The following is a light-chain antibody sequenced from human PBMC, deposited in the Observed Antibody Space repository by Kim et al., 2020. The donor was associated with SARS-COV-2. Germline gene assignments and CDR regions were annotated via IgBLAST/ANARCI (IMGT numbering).Light chain of an antibody. CDR1: SSDVGGYNY. V-gene: IGLV2-14*03. Sequence: QSITTTCTGSSSDVGGYNYVSWYQQHPGRATSLVISDVTKRPSGVSNRFSGYKSGKTASLTIAGLQAEGEADYYCSSYTRGDTLAFGGGTRLTVL. CDR2: DVT. CDR3: SSYTRGDTLA. J-gene: IGLJ2*01.